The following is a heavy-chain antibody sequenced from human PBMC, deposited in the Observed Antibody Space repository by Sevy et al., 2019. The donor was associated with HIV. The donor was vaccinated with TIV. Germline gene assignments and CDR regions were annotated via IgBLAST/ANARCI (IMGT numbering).Heavy chain of an antibody. CDR2: IYYTGST. V-gene: IGHV4-39*01. CDR1: GGSISSDSYY. Sequence: SETLSLTCIVSGGSISSDSYYWGWIRQPPGKGLEWIGSIYYTGSTYYNPSLKSRVTISSDTSKNQFSLRLSSVTAAEPALYFCARPSSLYYYYAMDVRGQGTTVTVSS. J-gene: IGHJ6*02. D-gene: IGHD3-10*01. CDR3: ARPSSLYYYYAMDV.